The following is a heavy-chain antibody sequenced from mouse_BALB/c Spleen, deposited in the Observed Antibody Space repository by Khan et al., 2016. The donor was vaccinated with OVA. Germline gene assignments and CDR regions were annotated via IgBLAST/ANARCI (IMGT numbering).Heavy chain of an antibody. CDR3: ARGGAVVPYWYFDV. J-gene: IGHJ1*01. V-gene: IGHV3-6*02. Sequence: EVQLQESGPGLVKPSQSLSLTCSVTGYSITSGYRWNWIRQFPGSKLEWMGYISYDGSNSYNPSPKNRISITRDTSKNQFFLKLNSVTTEDTATYYCARGGAVVPYWYFDVWGAGTTVTVSS. CDR2: ISYDGSN. D-gene: IGHD1-1*01. CDR1: GYSITSGYR.